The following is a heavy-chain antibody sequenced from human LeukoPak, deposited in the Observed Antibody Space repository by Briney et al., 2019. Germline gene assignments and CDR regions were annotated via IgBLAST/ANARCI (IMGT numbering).Heavy chain of an antibody. V-gene: IGHV3-21*01. Sequence: TGGSLRLSCADSGFTFSRYNMNWVRQAPGKGLEWVSSISSSSMYIFYADSVKGRFTISRDNAKNSLFLQMDSLRAEDTAMYYCARVDCSESNCYLAYWGQGTLVTVSS. D-gene: IGHD2-15*01. CDR3: ARVDCSESNCYLAY. J-gene: IGHJ4*02. CDR2: ISSSSMYI. CDR1: GFTFSRYN.